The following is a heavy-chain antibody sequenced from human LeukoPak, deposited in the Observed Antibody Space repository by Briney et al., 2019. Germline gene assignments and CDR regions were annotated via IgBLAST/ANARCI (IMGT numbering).Heavy chain of an antibody. CDR3: AKGSIAAAASYYYYMDV. V-gene: IGHV3-23*01. CDR1: GFTFSSYA. Sequence: PGGSLRLSCAASGFTFSSYAMSWVRQAPGKGLEWVSAISGSGGSTYYADSVKGRFTISRDNSKNTLYLQMNSLRAEDTAVYYCAKGSIAAAASYYYYMDVWGKGTTVTVSS. D-gene: IGHD6-13*01. J-gene: IGHJ6*03. CDR2: ISGSGGST.